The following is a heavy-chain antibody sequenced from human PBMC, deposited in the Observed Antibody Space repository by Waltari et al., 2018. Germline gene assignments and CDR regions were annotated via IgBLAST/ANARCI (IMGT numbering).Heavy chain of an antibody. Sequence: EVQLVESGGGLVQPGGSLRLSCAASGFTFTSYQMHWVRQAPGKGLEWISYILNSNTRYYADSVNGRFTVSRDNAKSSLYLHMNSLRAEDTAVYYCARAPPLTFYYGSGSPYYFDFWGQGTLVTVSS. CDR1: GFTFTSYQ. V-gene: IGHV3-48*03. J-gene: IGHJ4*02. CDR3: ARAPPLTFYYGSGSPYYFDF. D-gene: IGHD3-10*01. CDR2: ILNSNTR.